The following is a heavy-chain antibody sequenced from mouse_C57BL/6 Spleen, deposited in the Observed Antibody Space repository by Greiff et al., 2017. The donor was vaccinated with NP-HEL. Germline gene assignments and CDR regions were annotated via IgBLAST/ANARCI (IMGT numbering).Heavy chain of an antibody. V-gene: IGHV6-3*01. CDR1: GFTFSNYW. Sequence: EVMLVESGGGLVQPGGSMKLSCVASGFTFSNYWMNWVRQSPEKGLEWVAQIRLKSDNYATHYAESVKGRFTISRDDSKSSVYLQMNNLRAEDTGIYYCSYDGYYVEFAYWGQGTLVTVSA. D-gene: IGHD2-3*01. CDR3: SYDGYYVEFAY. J-gene: IGHJ3*01. CDR2: IRLKSDNYAT.